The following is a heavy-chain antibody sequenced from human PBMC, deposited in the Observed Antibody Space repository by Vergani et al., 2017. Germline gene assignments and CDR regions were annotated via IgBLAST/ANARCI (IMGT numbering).Heavy chain of an antibody. CDR2: IIPILGIA. V-gene: IGHV1-69*02. Sequence: QVQLVQSGADVKKPGSSVKVSCKAFGGTFSSYTISWVRQAPGQGLEWMGRIIPILGIANYAQKFQGRVTITADKSRSTAYMELSSLRSEDTAVYYCARVGYSSSSLGLLDYWGQGTLVTVSS. CDR3: ARVGYSSSSLGLLDY. D-gene: IGHD6-6*01. J-gene: IGHJ4*02. CDR1: GGTFSSYT.